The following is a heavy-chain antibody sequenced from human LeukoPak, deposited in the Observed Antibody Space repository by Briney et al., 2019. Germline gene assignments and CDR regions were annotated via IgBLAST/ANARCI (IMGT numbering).Heavy chain of an antibody. V-gene: IGHV3-23*01. D-gene: IGHD6-13*01. CDR3: AKIIAADAYYMDV. Sequence: GGSLRLSCAASGFTFANYAMSWVRQAPGKGLEWVSGISGNGISTYYADSVKGRFTISRDNSKNTLYLQMNSLRAEDTARYYCAKIIAADAYYMDVWGEGTTVTVSS. CDR2: ISGNGIST. CDR1: GFTFANYA. J-gene: IGHJ6*03.